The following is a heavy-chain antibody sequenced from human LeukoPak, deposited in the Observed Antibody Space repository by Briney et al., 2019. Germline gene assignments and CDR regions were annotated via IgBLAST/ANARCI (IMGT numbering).Heavy chain of an antibody. D-gene: IGHD3-10*01. V-gene: IGHV3-21*01. CDR3: AREGSGSGSYWEFDY. CDR1: GFNFNTYS. CDR2: ISGSSSYI. J-gene: IGHJ4*02. Sequence: PGGSLRLSCAASGFNFNTYSMNWVRQAPGKGLEWVSSISGSSSYIYYADSVKGRFTISRDNAKNSVYLQMNSLRAEDTALYYCAREGSGSGSYWEFDYWGQGTLVTVSS.